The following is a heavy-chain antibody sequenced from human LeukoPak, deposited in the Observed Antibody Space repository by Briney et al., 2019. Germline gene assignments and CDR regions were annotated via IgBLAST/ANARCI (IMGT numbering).Heavy chain of an antibody. V-gene: IGHV1-2*02. CDR2: INPNSGGT. CDR1: GYIFTGYY. D-gene: IGHD4-17*01. CDR3: ARSHSPVTTIKRHYYNYYMDV. J-gene: IGHJ6*03. Sequence: ASVKVSCKTSGYIFTGYYTHWVRQAPGQGLEWMGWINPNSGGTIYAQKFQGRVTMTLDTSTSTAYMDLSRLTSDDTAIYFCARSHSPVTTIKRHYYNYYMDVWGTGTTVTVSS.